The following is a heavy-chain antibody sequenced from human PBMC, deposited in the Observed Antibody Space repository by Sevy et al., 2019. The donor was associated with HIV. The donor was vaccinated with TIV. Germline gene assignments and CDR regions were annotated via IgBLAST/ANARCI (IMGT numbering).Heavy chain of an antibody. CDR1: GYTFTSNG. D-gene: IGHD2-15*01. CDR3: ARDRGYCSGGSCYIQQ. V-gene: IGHV1-18*01. CDR2: INTNNGNA. Sequence: ASVKVSCRASGYTFTSNGIAWVRQAPGQGLEWKGWINTNNGNANYAQKYQGRVTMTTDTSTSTGYMELRSLRSDDTAMYYCARDRGYCSGGSCYIQQWGQGTLVTVSS. J-gene: IGHJ1*01.